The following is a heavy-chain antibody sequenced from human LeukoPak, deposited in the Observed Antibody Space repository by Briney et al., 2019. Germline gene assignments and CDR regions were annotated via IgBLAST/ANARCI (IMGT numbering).Heavy chain of an antibody. CDR3: ARDAAGDYCFDY. Sequence: GGSLRLSCAASGFTFSSDSMNWVRQAPGKGLEWVSSISSSSSYIYYADSVKGRFTISRDNAKNSLYLQMNSLRAEDTAVYYCARDAAGDYCFDYWGQGTLVTVSS. D-gene: IGHD2-21*02. CDR2: ISSSSSYI. V-gene: IGHV3-21*01. J-gene: IGHJ4*02. CDR1: GFTFSSDS.